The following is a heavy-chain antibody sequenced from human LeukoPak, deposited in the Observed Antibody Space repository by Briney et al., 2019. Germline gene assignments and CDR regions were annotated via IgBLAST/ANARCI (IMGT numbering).Heavy chain of an antibody. J-gene: IGHJ4*02. CDR3: ATSGRDAFGGVIASSH. CDR1: GYTLTELS. Sequence: ASVKVSCKVSGYTLTELSMHWARQAPGKGLEWMGGFDPEDGETIYAQKFQGRVTMTEDTSTDTAYMELSSLRSEDTAVYYCATSGRDAFGGVIASSHWGQGTLVTVSS. V-gene: IGHV1-24*01. D-gene: IGHD3-16*02. CDR2: FDPEDGET.